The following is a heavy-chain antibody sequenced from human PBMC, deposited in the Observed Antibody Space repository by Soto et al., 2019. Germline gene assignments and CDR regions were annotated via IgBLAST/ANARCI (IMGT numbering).Heavy chain of an antibody. J-gene: IGHJ4*02. CDR2: IKQDGSEK. Sequence: GGSLRLSCAASGFSFSSYWMSWVRQAPGKGLEWVANIKQDGSEKYYVDSVRGRFTISRDNAKNSLYLQMNSLRAEDTAVYYCARDPRWTTVYHQDCWGQGTLVTVSS. V-gene: IGHV3-7*01. D-gene: IGHD4-17*01. CDR1: GFSFSSYW. CDR3: ARDPRWTTVYHQDC.